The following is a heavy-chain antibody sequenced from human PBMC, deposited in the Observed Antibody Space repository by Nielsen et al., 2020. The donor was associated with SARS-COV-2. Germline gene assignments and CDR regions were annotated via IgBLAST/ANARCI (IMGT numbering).Heavy chain of an antibody. CDR1: GFTFSGSA. J-gene: IGHJ4*02. Sequence: GGSLRLFCAVSGFTFSGSALHWVRQAPGKGLEWVGRIRSEANDYATAYAASVKGRFTISRDDSRNTTYLQLYRLKTEDTAVYFCTRGLSDFWGQGTLVTVSS. CDR3: TRGLSDF. D-gene: IGHD2-2*01. V-gene: IGHV3-73*01. CDR2: IRSEANDYAT.